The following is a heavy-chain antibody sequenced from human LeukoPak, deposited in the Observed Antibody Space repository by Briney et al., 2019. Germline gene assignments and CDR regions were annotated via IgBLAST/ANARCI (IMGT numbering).Heavy chain of an antibody. CDR3: AREGIPAAFDI. D-gene: IGHD6-13*01. CDR1: GGSISSGTYY. CDR2: IYTSGST. V-gene: IGHV4-61*02. Sequence: SETLSLTCTVSGGSISSGTYYWSWIRQPAGKGLEWIGRIYTSGSTNYNPSLKSRITISVDTSKNQFSLKLSSVTAADTAVYYCAREGIPAAFDIWGQGTMVTVSS. J-gene: IGHJ3*02.